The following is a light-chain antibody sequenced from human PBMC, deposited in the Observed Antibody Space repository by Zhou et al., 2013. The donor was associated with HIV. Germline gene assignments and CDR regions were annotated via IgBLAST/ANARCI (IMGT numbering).Light chain of an antibody. Sequence: EIVLTQSPGTLSLSPGERATLSCRASQSVTSSFVVWYQQRPGQAPRPLIYGPSTRATGVPDRFKGSGFGTDFTLSISSLEPEDSAVYYCQQRDNWPITFGQGTRLEI. CDR1: QSVTSSF. CDR2: GPS. CDR3: QQRDNWPIT. J-gene: IGKJ5*01. V-gene: IGKV3D-20*02.